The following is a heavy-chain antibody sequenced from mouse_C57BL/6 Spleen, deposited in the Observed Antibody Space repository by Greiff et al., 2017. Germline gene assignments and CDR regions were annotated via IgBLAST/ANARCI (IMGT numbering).Heavy chain of an antibody. D-gene: IGHD1-1*01. CDR1: GFTFSDYG. Sequence: DVQLQESGGGLVKPGGSLKLSCAASGFTFSDYGMHWVRQAPEKGLEWVAYISSGSSTIYYADTVKGRFTISRDNAKNTLFLQMTSLRSEDTAMYYCARAYYYYAMDYWGQGTSVTVSS. V-gene: IGHV5-17*01. CDR2: ISSGSSTI. J-gene: IGHJ4*01. CDR3: ARAYYYYAMDY.